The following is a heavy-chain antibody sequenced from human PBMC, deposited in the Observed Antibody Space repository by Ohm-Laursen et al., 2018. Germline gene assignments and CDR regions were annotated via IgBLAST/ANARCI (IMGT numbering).Heavy chain of an antibody. V-gene: IGHV3-48*03. J-gene: IGHJ3*01. D-gene: IGHD3-3*01. CDR3: ARDKSLETRAFDV. CDR2: ISHSGNFE. CDR1: GFTFNSYN. Sequence: SLRLSCAASGFTFNSYNMAWVRQAPGKGLEWVSFISHSGNFEQYIDSVKGRFTVSRDGAKSSLYLQMNSLRVDDTAVYYCARDKSLETRAFDVWGQGTMVTVSS.